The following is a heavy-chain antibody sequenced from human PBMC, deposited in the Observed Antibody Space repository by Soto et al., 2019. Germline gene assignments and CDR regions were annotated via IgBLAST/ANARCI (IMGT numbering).Heavy chain of an antibody. CDR3: ARVEMATDAFDI. D-gene: IGHD5-12*01. CDR2: INPSGGST. J-gene: IGHJ3*02. Sequence: ASVKVSCKASGYTFTSYYMHWVRQAPGQGLEWMGIINPSGGSTSYAQKFQGRVTMTRDTSTSTVYMELSSLRSEYTAVYYCARVEMATDAFDIWGQGTMVTVSS. CDR1: GYTFTSYY. V-gene: IGHV1-46*01.